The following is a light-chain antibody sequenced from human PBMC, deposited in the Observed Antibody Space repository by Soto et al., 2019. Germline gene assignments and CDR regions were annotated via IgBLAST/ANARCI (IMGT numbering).Light chain of an antibody. Sequence: QSVLTQPASVSGSPGQSITISCTGTSSDVGGYNYVSWYQQHPGKAPKLMIYDVSNRPSGVSNRFSGSKSGNTASLTISGLQAEYEADYYCSSYTSSSTYVFGTGTNVTVL. V-gene: IGLV2-14*01. CDR1: SSDVGGYNY. J-gene: IGLJ1*01. CDR2: DVS. CDR3: SSYTSSSTYV.